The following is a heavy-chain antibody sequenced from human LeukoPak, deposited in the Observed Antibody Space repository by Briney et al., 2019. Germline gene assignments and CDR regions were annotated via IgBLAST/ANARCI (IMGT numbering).Heavy chain of an antibody. CDR1: GGSISSYY. D-gene: IGHD6-19*01. V-gene: IGHV4-4*07. CDR2: IYTSGGT. J-gene: IGHJ1*01. Sequence: QESGPTLVKPSATLSLTCTVSGGSISSYYWSWIRQPAGKGLEWIGRIYTSGGTNYNPSLKSRGTMSIDMSKNQFSLRLSSVTAADTAVYYCARAPPYSSGWYFQHWGQGTLVTVSS. CDR3: ARAPPYSSGWYFQH.